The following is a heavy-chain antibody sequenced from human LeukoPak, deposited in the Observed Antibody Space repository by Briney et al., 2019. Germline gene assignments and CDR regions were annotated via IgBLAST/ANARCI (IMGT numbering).Heavy chain of an antibody. D-gene: IGHD3-22*01. CDR3: ARYWYYYDSSGYYRHYYFDY. J-gene: IGHJ4*02. CDR1: GFTFSSYG. V-gene: IGHV3-33*01. Sequence: PGRSLRLSCAASGFTFSSYGMHWVRQAPGKGLEWVAVIWYDGSNKYYADSVKGRFTISRDNSKNTLYLQMNSLRAEDTAVYYCARYWYYYDSSGYYRHYYFDYWGQGTLVTVSS. CDR2: IWYDGSNK.